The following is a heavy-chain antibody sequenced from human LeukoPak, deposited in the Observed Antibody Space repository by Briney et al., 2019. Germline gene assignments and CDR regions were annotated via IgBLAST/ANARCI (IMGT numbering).Heavy chain of an antibody. J-gene: IGHJ4*02. CDR2: IYYSGST. D-gene: IGHD3-3*01. CDR1: GGSISSGGYY. CDR3: ARCTIFDPRIFDY. Sequence: SETLSLTCTVSGGSISSGGYYWSWLRQHPGTGLEWIGYIYYSGSTYYNPSLKRRVTISVDTSKNQCSLELSSVTAPDTAVYYCARCTIFDPRIFDYWGQGTLVTVSS. V-gene: IGHV4-31*03.